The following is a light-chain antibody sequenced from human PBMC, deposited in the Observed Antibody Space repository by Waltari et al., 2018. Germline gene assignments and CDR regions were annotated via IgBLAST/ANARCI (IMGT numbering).Light chain of an antibody. V-gene: IGKV3-15*01. Sequence: DIVMTQSPATLSVSPGERVTLSCRASQSVSSNLAWYQRKPGQAPRVLIYAASTRATGIPARFSGSGSGTEFTLTISSLQSEDFAVYYCQQYNNWPPMYTFGQGTKLEIK. CDR3: QQYNNWPPMYT. J-gene: IGKJ2*01. CDR1: QSVSSN. CDR2: AAS.